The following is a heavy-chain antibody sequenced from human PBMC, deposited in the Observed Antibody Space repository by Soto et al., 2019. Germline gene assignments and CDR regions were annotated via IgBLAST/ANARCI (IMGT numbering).Heavy chain of an antibody. CDR1: GFTLSRYA. CDR2: ISGSGRDS. D-gene: IGHD3-9*01. J-gene: IGHJ6*03. V-gene: IGHV3-23*01. CDR3: ARGENSISEDYNYLNV. Sequence: EVQLLESGGGLVQPGGSLRLSCTASGFTLSRYAMNWVRQAPGKGLEWVAGISGSGRDSYYADPLKGHFTISRDNSNNSLYLQMSSLPAEATAIYFCARGENSISEDYNYLNVWGKGTSVTVAS.